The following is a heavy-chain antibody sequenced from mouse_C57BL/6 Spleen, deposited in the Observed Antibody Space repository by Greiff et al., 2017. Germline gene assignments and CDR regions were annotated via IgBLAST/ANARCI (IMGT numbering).Heavy chain of an antibody. CDR2: IDPSDSYT. CDR3: AIFYSGAMDY. V-gene: IGHV1-69*01. J-gene: IGHJ4*01. CDR1: GYTFTSYW. Sequence: QVQLQQPGAELVMPGASVKLSCKASGYTFTSYWMHWVKQRPGQGLEWIGEIDPSDSYTNYNQKFKGKSTLTVDKSSSTAYMQLSSLPSEDAAVYYCAIFYSGAMDYWGQGTSVTVSS. D-gene: IGHD2-1*01.